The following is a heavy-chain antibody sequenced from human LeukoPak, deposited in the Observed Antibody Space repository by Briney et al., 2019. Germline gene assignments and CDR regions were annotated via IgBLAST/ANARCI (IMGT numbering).Heavy chain of an antibody. V-gene: IGHV6-1*01. CDR3: ARAPRGIFDY. D-gene: IGHD3-16*01. Sequence: SHTLSLTCAISGDTFSSNSAAWNWVRQSPSRGLEWLGSTYYRSKWYNDYAVSVKSRITINPDTSKNQFSLQLNSVTPEDTAVYYCARAPRGIFDYWGQGTLVTVSS. CDR1: GDTFSSNSAA. CDR2: TYYRSKWYN. J-gene: IGHJ4*02.